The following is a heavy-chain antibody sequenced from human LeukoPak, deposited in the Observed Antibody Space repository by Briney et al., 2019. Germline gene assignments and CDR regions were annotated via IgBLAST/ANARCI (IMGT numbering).Heavy chain of an antibody. Sequence: SVKVSCKASGGTFSCYAISWVRQAPGQGLEWMGRIIPILGIANYAQKFQGRVTITADKSTSTAYMELSSLRSEDTAVYYCAREPGRYDIWGQGTLVTVSS. CDR1: GGTFSCYA. J-gene: IGHJ4*02. D-gene: IGHD3-9*01. CDR2: IIPILGIA. V-gene: IGHV1-69*04. CDR3: AREPGRYDI.